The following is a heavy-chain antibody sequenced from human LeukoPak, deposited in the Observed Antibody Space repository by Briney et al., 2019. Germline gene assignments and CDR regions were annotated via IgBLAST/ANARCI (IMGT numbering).Heavy chain of an antibody. Sequence: GESLKISCKGSGYSFISYWIGWVRQMPGKGLEWMGIIYPGDSDTRYSPSFQGQVTISADKSITTAYLQWSSLKASDTAMYYCARQLGKSGWYSNPTAGFDYWGQGTLVTVSS. V-gene: IGHV5-51*01. D-gene: IGHD6-19*01. CDR3: ARQLGKSGWYSNPTAGFDY. J-gene: IGHJ4*02. CDR2: IYPGDSDT. CDR1: GYSFISYW.